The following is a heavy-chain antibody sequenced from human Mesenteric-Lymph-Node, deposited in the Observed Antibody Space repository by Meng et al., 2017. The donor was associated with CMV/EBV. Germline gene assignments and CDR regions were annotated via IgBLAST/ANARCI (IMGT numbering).Heavy chain of an antibody. CDR2: INPSGGST. Sequence: ASVKVSCKASGYTFTSYYMHWVRQAPGQGLEWMGIINPSGGSTSYAQKFQGRVTMTRDTSTSTVYMELSSLRSEDTAVYYCRYCSSTSCSYAGMDVWGQGTTVTVSS. D-gene: IGHD2-2*01. CDR1: GYTFTSYY. J-gene: IGHJ6*02. CDR3: RYCSSTSCSYAGMDV. V-gene: IGHV1-46*01.